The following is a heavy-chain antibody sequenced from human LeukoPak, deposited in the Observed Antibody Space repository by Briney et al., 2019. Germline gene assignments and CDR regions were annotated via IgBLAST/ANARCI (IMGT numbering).Heavy chain of an antibody. V-gene: IGHV3-11*03. Sequence: GGSLRLSCAASGFTFSDYYMGWIRQAPGKGLEWVSSISSSSSYIYYADSVKGRFTISRDNAKNSLYLQMNSLRAEDMALYYCARYYGDYDAFDIWGQGTMVTVSS. CDR1: GFTFSDYY. CDR2: ISSSSSYI. D-gene: IGHD4-17*01. CDR3: ARYYGDYDAFDI. J-gene: IGHJ3*02.